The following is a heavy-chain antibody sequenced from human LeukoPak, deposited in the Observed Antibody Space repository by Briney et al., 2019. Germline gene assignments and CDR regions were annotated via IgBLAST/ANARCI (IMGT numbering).Heavy chain of an antibody. V-gene: IGHV4-34*01. CDR2: INHSGST. D-gene: IGHD1-26*01. CDR3: ASSPKVGPRYYFDY. J-gene: IGHJ4*02. Sequence: SETLSLTCSVYGGSFSGYCWSWIRQPPGKGLGWIGEINHSGSTNYNPSLKSRVTISVDTSKNQFSLKLSSVTAADTAVYYCASSPKVGPRYYFDYWGQGTLVTVSS. CDR1: GGSFSGYC.